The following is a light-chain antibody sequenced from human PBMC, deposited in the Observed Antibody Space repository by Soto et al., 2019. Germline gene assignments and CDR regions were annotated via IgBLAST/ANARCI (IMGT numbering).Light chain of an antibody. Sequence: DIVMTQSPDSLAVSLGERATINCRSSQFVFYNSKNYLGWYQQKPGQPPKSLIYWASTRESGVPDRFSGSGSGTDFTLTISRLEPEDFALYHCQQYGSASITFGQGTRLEN. CDR2: WAS. J-gene: IGKJ5*01. V-gene: IGKV4-1*01. CDR3: QQYGSASIT. CDR1: QFVFYNSKNY.